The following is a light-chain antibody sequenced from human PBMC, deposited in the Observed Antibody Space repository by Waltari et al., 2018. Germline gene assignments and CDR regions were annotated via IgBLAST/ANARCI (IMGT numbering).Light chain of an antibody. J-gene: IGKJ3*01. Sequence: DIQMTQSPSTLSASVEDRAPITCRASQRITTWLAWYQQKPGRAPKLLIYKASTLQSGVPSRFSASGSGTEFTLTISSLQPDDFATYYCQQYHSFSRFAFGPGTKVHLK. CDR3: QQYHSFSRFA. V-gene: IGKV1-5*03. CDR1: QRITTW. CDR2: KAS.